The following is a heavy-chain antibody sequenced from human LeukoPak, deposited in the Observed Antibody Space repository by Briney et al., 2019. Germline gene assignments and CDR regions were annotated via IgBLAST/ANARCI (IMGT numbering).Heavy chain of an antibody. CDR3: ATIWSTSCYGYYMDV. V-gene: IGHV3-7*01. D-gene: IGHD2-2*01. CDR1: GFLFSSYW. Sequence: GGSLRLSCAACGFLFSSYWMSWVRQARGRGLEWVANIKHDGSDKYYVDSVTGRFTISRDNAKNSLSLQMNSLRVEDTAVYYCATIWSTSCYGYYMDVWGKGTTVTVPS. CDR2: IKHDGSDK. J-gene: IGHJ6*03.